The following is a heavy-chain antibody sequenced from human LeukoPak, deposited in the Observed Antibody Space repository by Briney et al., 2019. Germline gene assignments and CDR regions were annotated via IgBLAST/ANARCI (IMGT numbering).Heavy chain of an antibody. CDR2: ISGGGGTT. Sequence: GGSLRLSCAASGFTFTSNAMAWVRQAPGKGLEWVSAISGGGGTTFYADSVKGRFIISRVQSKNTVYLQMNSLRADDTAVYYCAKAHCSSTSCSRADNWGQGTLVTVSS. V-gene: IGHV3-23*01. CDR1: GFTFTSNA. J-gene: IGHJ4*02. D-gene: IGHD2-2*01. CDR3: AKAHCSSTSCSRADN.